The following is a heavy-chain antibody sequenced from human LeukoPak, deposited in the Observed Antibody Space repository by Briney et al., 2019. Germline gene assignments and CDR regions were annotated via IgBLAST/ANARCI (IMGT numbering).Heavy chain of an antibody. V-gene: IGHV4-38-2*02. CDR2: IYHSGST. CDR1: GYSISSGYY. CDR3: ARSSSWYPDY. Sequence: PSETLSLTCTVSGYSISSGYYWGWIRQPPGKGLEWIGSIYHSGSTNYNPSLKSRVTISVDKSKNQFSLKLSSVTAADTAVYYCARSSSWYPDYWGQGTLVTVSS. J-gene: IGHJ4*02. D-gene: IGHD6-13*01.